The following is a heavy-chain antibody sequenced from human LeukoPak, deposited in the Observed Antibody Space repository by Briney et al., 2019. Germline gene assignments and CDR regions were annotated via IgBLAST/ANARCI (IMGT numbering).Heavy chain of an antibody. Sequence: SETLSLTCAVYGGSFSGYYWSWIRQPPGKGLEWIGEINHSGSTNYNPSLKSRVTISVDTSKNQFSLKLSSVTAADTAVYYCARDRNYYDSSGYHDYWGQGTLVTVPS. J-gene: IGHJ4*02. V-gene: IGHV4-34*01. D-gene: IGHD3-22*01. CDR2: INHSGST. CDR1: GGSFSGYY. CDR3: ARDRNYYDSSGYHDY.